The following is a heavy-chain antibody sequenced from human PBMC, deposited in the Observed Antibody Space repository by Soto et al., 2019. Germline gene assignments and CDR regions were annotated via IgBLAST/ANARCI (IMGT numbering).Heavy chain of an antibody. Sequence: PGGSLTLSCAASGFTLDDLAMHRVRQAPGKGLEWVSGISWNSGSIGYADSVKGRFTISRDNSKNTLFLQMDSLRAEDTAVYYCAKDLHWYGMDVWGQGTTVTVSS. V-gene: IGHV3-9*01. J-gene: IGHJ6*02. CDR3: AKDLHWYGMDV. CDR1: GFTLDDLA. CDR2: ISWNSGSI. D-gene: IGHD1-1*01.